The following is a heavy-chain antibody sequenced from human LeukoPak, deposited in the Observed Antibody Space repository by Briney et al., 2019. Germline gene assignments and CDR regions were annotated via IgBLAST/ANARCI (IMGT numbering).Heavy chain of an antibody. J-gene: IGHJ4*02. V-gene: IGHV1-24*01. CDR2: FDPEDGET. Sequence: GASVKVSCKVSGYTLTELSMHWVRQAPGKGLEWMGGFDPEDGETIYAQKFQGRVTMTRDTSTSTVYMELSSLRSEDTAVYYCARDMKYCGGDCYSDYWGQGTLVTVSS. CDR3: ARDMKYCGGDCYSDY. D-gene: IGHD2-21*02. CDR1: GYTLTELS.